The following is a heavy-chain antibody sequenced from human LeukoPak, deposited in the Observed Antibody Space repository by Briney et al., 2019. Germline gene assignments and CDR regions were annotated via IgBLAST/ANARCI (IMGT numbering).Heavy chain of an antibody. Sequence: SETLSLTCTVSGCSLSSSSYYWGWLRQPPGTGREWLGSIYYSGSTYDNPSLKSRVTISVDTSKNQFSLKLSSVTAADTAVYYCARLNYDSSDNWCDHWGQGTLVTVSS. V-gene: IGHV4-39*01. D-gene: IGHD3-22*01. CDR1: GCSLSSSSYY. CDR2: IYYSGST. CDR3: ARLNYDSSDNWCDH. J-gene: IGHJ5*02.